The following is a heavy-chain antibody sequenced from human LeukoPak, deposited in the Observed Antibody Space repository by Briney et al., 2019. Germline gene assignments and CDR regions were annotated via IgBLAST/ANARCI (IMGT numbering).Heavy chain of an antibody. Sequence: SQTLSLTCAISEDSVSSNSVTWNWIRQSPSRGLEWLGRTYYRSTWYNDYAVSVRGRITVNPDTSKNQFSLHLNSVTPEDTAVYYCARRLTQYDCFDPWGQGILVTVSS. CDR1: EDSVSSNSVT. CDR2: TYYRSTWYN. D-gene: IGHD2-2*01. CDR3: ARRLTQYDCFDP. J-gene: IGHJ5*02. V-gene: IGHV6-1*01.